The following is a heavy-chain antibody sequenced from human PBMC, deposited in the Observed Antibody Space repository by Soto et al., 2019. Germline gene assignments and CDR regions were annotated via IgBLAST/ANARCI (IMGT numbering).Heavy chain of an antibody. Sequence: SETLSLTCTVYVDAICVTSYYWGWIRQPPGKGLEWIGNIYYSGSTYYNPSLKSRVTISVDTSKNQFSLKLSSVTAADTAVYYCMLGSGWKDFDYWGQGTLVTVS. CDR2: IYYSGST. D-gene: IGHD3-22*01. V-gene: IGHV4-39*01. CDR3: MLGSGWKDFDY. CDR1: VDAICVTSYY. J-gene: IGHJ4*02.